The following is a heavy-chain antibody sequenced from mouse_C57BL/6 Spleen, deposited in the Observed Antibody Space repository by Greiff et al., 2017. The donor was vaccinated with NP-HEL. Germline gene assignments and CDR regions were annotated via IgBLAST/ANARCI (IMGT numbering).Heavy chain of an antibody. CDR2: INPYNGGT. CDR1: GYTFTDYY. CDR3: AREERAMDY. Sequence: VQLQQSGPVLVKPGASVKMSCKASGYTFTDYYMNWVKQSHGKSLEWIGVINPYNGGTSYNQKFKGKATLTVDKSSSTAYMELNSLTSEDSAVYYCAREERAMDYWGQGTSVTVSS. V-gene: IGHV1-19*01. J-gene: IGHJ4*01.